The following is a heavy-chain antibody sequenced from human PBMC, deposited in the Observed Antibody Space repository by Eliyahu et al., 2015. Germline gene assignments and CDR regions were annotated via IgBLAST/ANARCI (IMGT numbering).Heavy chain of an antibody. J-gene: IGHJ2*01. CDR2: IDWDDXK. CDR1: GXXXSTSGMC. CDR3: ARIKLERRNWYFDL. V-gene: IGHV2-70*15. Sequence: QVTLRESGPALVKPTQTLTLTCTFXGXXXSTSGMCVSXIRXPPGKALEWLARIDWDDXKYYSTSLKTRLTISKDTSKNQVVLTMTNMDPVDTATYYCARIKLERRNWYFDLWGRGTLVTVSS. D-gene: IGHD1-1*01.